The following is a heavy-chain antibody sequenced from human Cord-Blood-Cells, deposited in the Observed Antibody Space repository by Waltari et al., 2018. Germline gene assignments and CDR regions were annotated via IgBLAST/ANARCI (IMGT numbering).Heavy chain of an antibody. D-gene: IGHD6-6*01. V-gene: IGHV2-26*01. CDR2: IFSNDEK. CDR3: ARIRGLAARLGWFDP. CDR1: GFSLSNARMG. Sequence: QVTLKESGPVLVKPTETLTLTCTVSGFSLSNARMGVSWIRQHPGKALEWLSHIFSNDEKSYSTSLKSRLTITKDTSKSQVVLTMTNMDPVDTATYYCARIRGLAARLGWFDPWGQGTLVTVSS. J-gene: IGHJ5*02.